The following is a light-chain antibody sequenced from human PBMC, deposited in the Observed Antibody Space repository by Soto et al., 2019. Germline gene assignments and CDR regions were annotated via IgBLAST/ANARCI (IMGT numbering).Light chain of an antibody. J-gene: IGLJ2*01. V-gene: IGLV1-44*01. CDR3: AAWDDSLNAVV. CDR2: THT. Sequence: QSVLTQPPSASGTPGQRVTISCSGSSFNIGSNAVTWYQHLPGTAPRLLFYTHTQRPSGVPDRFSGSKSGTSASLAISGLQSEDEGDYHCAAWDDSLNAVVFGGGTKLTVL. CDR1: SFNIGSNA.